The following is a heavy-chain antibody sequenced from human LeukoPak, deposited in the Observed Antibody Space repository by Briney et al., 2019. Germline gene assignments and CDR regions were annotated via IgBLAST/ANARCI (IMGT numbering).Heavy chain of an antibody. CDR3: ARETGELPYYSDY. CDR1: GGSFSGYY. J-gene: IGHJ4*02. Sequence: AWETLSLTCAVYGGSFSGYYWSWIRQPPGKGLEWIGEINHSGSTNYNPSLKSRVTISVDTSKNQFSLKLSSVTAADTAVYYCARETGELPYYSDYWGQGTLVTVSS. CDR2: INHSGST. V-gene: IGHV4-34*01. D-gene: IGHD3-10*01.